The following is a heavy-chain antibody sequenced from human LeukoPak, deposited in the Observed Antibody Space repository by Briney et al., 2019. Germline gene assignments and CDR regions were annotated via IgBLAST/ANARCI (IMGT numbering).Heavy chain of an antibody. CDR1: GLTFSSYA. D-gene: IGHD2-2*01. CDR3: AKGGLGCSSTSCFDY. CDR2: ISGSGGST. J-gene: IGHJ4*02. Sequence: GGSLRLSCAASGLTFSSYATSWVRQAPGKGLEWVSAISGSGGSTYYADSVKGRFTISRDNSKNTLYLQMNSLRVEDTAVYYCAKGGLGCSSTSCFDYWGQGTLVTVSS. V-gene: IGHV3-23*01.